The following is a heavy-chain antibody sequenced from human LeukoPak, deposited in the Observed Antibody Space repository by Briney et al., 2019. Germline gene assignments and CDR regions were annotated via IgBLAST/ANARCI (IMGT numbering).Heavy chain of an antibody. CDR2: INPSGGST. Sequence: GASVKVSCEASGYTFTSYYMHWVRQAPGQGLEWMGIINPSGGSTSYAQKFQGRVTMTRDTSTSTVYMELRSLRSEETAVYYCARYLSGEFDYWGQGTLVTVS. CDR3: ARYLSGEFDY. CDR1: GYTFTSYY. D-gene: IGHD3-10*01. J-gene: IGHJ4*02. V-gene: IGHV1-46*01.